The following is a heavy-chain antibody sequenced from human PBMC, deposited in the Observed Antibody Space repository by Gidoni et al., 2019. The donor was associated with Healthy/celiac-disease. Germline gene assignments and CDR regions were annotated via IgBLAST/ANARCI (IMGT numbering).Heavy chain of an antibody. V-gene: IGHV3-9*01. CDR3: AKDIRSCSSTSCYPYYYYGMDV. Sequence: EVQLVESGGGLVQPGRSLRLSCAASGFTFDASAMHWVRQAPGKGLEWVSGISWNSGSIGYADSVKGRFTISRDNAKNSLYLQMNSLRAEDTALYYCAKDIRSCSSTSCYPYYYYGMDVWGQGTTVTVSS. CDR2: ISWNSGSI. D-gene: IGHD2-2*01. J-gene: IGHJ6*02. CDR1: GFTFDASA.